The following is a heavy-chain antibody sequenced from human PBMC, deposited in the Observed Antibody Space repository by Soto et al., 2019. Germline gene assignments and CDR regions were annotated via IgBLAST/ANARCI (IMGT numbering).Heavy chain of an antibody. V-gene: IGHV4-39*01. D-gene: IGHD2-21*01. CDR3: ARLGWGDGDSDY. CDR1: GGSINKSNYF. J-gene: IGHJ4*02. Sequence: SETLSLTXTVSGGSINKSNYFWGWIRQPPGKGLEWIGSILYTGTSSYNSSLKSRVTISVDTSKNQFSLNLTSVTAADTAVYYCARLGWGDGDSDYWGQGTLVTVS. CDR2: ILYTGTS.